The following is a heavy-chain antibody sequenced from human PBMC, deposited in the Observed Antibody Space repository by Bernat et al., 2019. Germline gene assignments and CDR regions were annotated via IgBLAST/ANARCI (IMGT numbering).Heavy chain of an antibody. CDR1: GFTFSNAW. CDR3: TTAATPSHIMVVPAATYYYYGRDV. V-gene: IGHV3-15*07. CDR2: IQSKTEGGTT. J-gene: IGHJ6*01. D-gene: IGHD2-2*01. Sequence: GFTFSNAWMNWVRQAPGKGLEWVGRIQSKTEGGTTDYAAPVKGRFTFSRDDSKNTMYLQMNSLKTEETAVYYWTTAATPSHIMVVPAATYYYYGRDV.